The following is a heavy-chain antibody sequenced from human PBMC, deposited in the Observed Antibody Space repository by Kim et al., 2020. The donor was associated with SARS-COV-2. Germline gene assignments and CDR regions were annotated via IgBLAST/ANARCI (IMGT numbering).Heavy chain of an antibody. Sequence: SETLSLTCSVSGGSISSYFWSWIRQPPGKGLEWIGYIYYSGSTNYNPSLNNRVTISIDMSKAHFSLKLSSVTAADTAVYYCARGEQYPSQLDSWGQGTLGTVSS. CDR1: GGSISSYF. CDR2: IYYSGST. CDR3: ARGEQYPSQLDS. J-gene: IGHJ4*02. V-gene: IGHV4-59*13.